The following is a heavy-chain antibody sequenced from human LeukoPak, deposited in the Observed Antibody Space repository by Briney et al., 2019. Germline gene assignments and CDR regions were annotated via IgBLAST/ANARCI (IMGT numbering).Heavy chain of an antibody. Sequence: SQTLSLTCTVSGGSISSGGYSWSWIRQHPGKGLEWIGYIYYSGSTYYNPSLKSRVTISVDTSKNQFSLKLSSVTAADTAVYYCARASGDFGFFDIWGQGTMVTVSS. CDR2: IYYSGST. V-gene: IGHV4-31*03. J-gene: IGHJ3*02. CDR3: ARASGDFGFFDI. D-gene: IGHD4-17*01. CDR1: GGSISSGGYS.